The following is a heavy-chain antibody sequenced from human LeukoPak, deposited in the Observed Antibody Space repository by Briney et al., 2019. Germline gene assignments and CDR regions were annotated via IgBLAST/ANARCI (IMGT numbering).Heavy chain of an antibody. D-gene: IGHD3-22*01. CDR3: ARGLIYYDSRGHYLAERPYFDY. Sequence: GRSLRLSCAASGFTFSSYAMSWVRQAPGKGLEWLSFIYKAGDPYNADSLKGRFSISRDNRKNMLYLQMNSLRAEDTAVYYCARGLIYYDSRGHYLAERPYFDYWGQGTLVTVSS. CDR1: GFTFSSYA. CDR2: IYKAGDP. V-gene: IGHV3-53*01. J-gene: IGHJ4*02.